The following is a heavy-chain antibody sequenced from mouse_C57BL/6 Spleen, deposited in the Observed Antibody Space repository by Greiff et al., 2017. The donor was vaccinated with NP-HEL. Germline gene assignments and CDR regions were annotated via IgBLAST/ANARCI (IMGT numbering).Heavy chain of an antibody. Sequence: QLQLQQPGTELVNPGASVELSCKASGYTFTSYWMQWVKQRPGQGLEWIGNIHPSNGGTNYNEKFQSKATLTVDKSSSTAYMRLSSLTSEESAVYYCARDYYGSFDYWGQGTTLTVSS. CDR3: ARDYYGSFDY. V-gene: IGHV1-53*01. CDR1: GYTFTSYW. J-gene: IGHJ2*01. D-gene: IGHD1-2*01. CDR2: IHPSNGGT.